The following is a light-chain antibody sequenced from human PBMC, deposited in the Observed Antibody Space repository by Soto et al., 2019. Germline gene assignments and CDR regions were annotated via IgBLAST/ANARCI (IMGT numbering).Light chain of an antibody. CDR1: QNVNSH. V-gene: IGKV3-15*01. J-gene: IGKJ2*01. CDR2: NVS. Sequence: EIAMTQSPATLSVSPGQRATLSCRASQNVNSHLAWYQQKPGHAPSLLMYNVSTRATGFPARFSGSWSGTEFTLTSSSLQAEDSAIYYCQQYNTLNTFGQGTKLEIK. CDR3: QQYNTLNT.